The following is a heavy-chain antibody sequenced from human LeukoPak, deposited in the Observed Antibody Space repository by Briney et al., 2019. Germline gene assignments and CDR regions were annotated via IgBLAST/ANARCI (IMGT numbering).Heavy chain of an antibody. Sequence: PGGSLRLSCEASGFTFSDYYMSWIRQAPGKGLEWVANIKQDGSENYSVDSVKGRFTISRDNAKNSLYLQMSSLRADDTAVYYCARVSPMYSSGWYGPHLDYWGQGTLVTVSS. CDR1: GFTFSDYY. CDR3: ARVSPMYSSGWYGPHLDY. CDR2: IKQDGSEN. D-gene: IGHD6-13*01. V-gene: IGHV3-7*01. J-gene: IGHJ4*02.